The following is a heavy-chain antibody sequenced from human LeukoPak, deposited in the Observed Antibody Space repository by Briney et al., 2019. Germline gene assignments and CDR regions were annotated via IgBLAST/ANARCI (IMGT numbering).Heavy chain of an antibody. D-gene: IGHD6-19*01. J-gene: IGHJ4*02. Sequence: GGSLRLSCAASGFTFDDYAMHWVRQAPGKGLEWVSLISWDGGSTYYADSVKGRFTISRDNSKNSLYLQMNSLRAEDTALYYCAKDRGTGSSGWFYFDYWGQGTLVTVSS. V-gene: IGHV3-43D*03. CDR2: ISWDGGST. CDR3: AKDRGTGSSGWFYFDY. CDR1: GFTFDDYA.